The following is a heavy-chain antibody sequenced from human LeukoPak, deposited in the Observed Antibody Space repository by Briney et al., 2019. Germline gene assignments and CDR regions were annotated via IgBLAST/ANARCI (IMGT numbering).Heavy chain of an antibody. Sequence: GGSLRLSCAASGFTFSSYAMSWVRQAPGKGLEWVSAISGSGGSTYYADSAKGRFTISRDNSKNTLYLQMNSLRAEDTAVYYCAKKPRRDGYMTWGQGTLVTVSS. J-gene: IGHJ5*02. CDR1: GFTFSSYA. CDR3: AKKPRRDGYMT. D-gene: IGHD5-12*01. V-gene: IGHV3-23*01. CDR2: ISGSGGST.